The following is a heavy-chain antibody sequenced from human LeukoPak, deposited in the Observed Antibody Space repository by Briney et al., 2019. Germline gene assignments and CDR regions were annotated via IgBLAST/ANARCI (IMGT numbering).Heavy chain of an antibody. J-gene: IGHJ4*02. Sequence: ASVKVSFKASGYTFTGYYMHWVRQAPGQGLEWMGWINPNSGGTNYAQKFQGRVTMTRDTSISTAYMELSRLRSDDTAVYYCARADIRVRAIYDYWGQGTLVTVS. V-gene: IGHV1-2*02. CDR3: ARADIRVRAIYDY. CDR2: INPNSGGT. D-gene: IGHD3-10*01. CDR1: GYTFTGYY.